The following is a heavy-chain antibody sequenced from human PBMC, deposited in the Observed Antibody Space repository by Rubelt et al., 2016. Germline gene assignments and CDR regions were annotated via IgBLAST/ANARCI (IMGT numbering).Heavy chain of an antibody. Sequence: QLQESGPGLVKPSETLSLTCTVSGGSISSYYWSWIRQPPGKGLEWIGYIYYSGSTNYNPSLKSRVTISVDTSKNQFSLKLSSVTAADTAVYYCASLSRPGYWGQGTLVTVSS. D-gene: IGHD2/OR15-2a*01. CDR3: ASLSRPGY. CDR1: GGSISSYY. CDR2: IYYSGST. J-gene: IGHJ4*02. V-gene: IGHV4-59*01.